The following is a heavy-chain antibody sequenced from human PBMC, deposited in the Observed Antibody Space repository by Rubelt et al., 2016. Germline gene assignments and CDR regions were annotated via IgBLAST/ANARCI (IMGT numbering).Heavy chain of an antibody. CDR1: GGSISSYY. J-gene: IGHJ4*01. CDR3: ARWDVDYLDY. CDR2: IYYSGST. V-gene: IGHV4-59*01. D-gene: IGHD1-26*01. Sequence: GGSISSYYWSWIRQPPGKGLEWIGYIYYSGSTNYNPSLMSRVTMSVDTSKNQFSLRLSSVTAADTAVYYCARWDVDYLDYWGQGTLVTVSS.